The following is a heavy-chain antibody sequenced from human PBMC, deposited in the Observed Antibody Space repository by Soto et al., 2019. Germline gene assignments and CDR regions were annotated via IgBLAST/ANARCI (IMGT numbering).Heavy chain of an antibody. CDR2: ISSSSSTI. CDR3: ARDLGYGGNSDDAFDI. Sequence: EVQLVESGGGLVQPGGSLRLSCAASGFTFSSYSMNWVRQAPGKGLEWVSYISSSSSTIYYADSVKGRFTISRDNAKNSLYLQMNSLRDEDTAVYYCARDLGYGGNSDDAFDIWGQGTMVTVSS. D-gene: IGHD4-17*01. V-gene: IGHV3-48*02. J-gene: IGHJ3*02. CDR1: GFTFSSYS.